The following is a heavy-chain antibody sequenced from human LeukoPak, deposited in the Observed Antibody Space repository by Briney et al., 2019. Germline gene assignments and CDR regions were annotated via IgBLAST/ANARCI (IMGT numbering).Heavy chain of an antibody. V-gene: IGHV3-30*02. CDR2: IRYDGSNK. D-gene: IGHD6-19*01. J-gene: IGHJ4*02. Sequence: GGSLRLSCAASGFTFSSYGMHWVRQAPGKGLEWVAFIRYDGSNKYYADSVKGRFTISRDNSKNTLYLQMNSLRAEDTAVYYCAKAGPGYSSGWPPYVDYWGQGTLVTVSS. CDR3: AKAGPGYSSGWPPYVDY. CDR1: GFTFSSYG.